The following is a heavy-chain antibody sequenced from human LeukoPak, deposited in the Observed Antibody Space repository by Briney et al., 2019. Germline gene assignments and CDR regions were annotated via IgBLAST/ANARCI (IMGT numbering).Heavy chain of an antibody. CDR3: ATDREGDPSAYYLV. V-gene: IGHV3-23*01. J-gene: IGHJ4*02. CDR1: GFTFSDYY. CDR2: ISDNGGRT. Sequence: GGSLRLSCAASGFTFSDYYMSWVRQAPGKGLEWVLTISDNGGRTYYADSVKGRFTISRDNSKNTLFLQMNSLRAEDSAVYYCATDREGDPSAYYLVGGQGTLITVSS. D-gene: IGHD3-22*01.